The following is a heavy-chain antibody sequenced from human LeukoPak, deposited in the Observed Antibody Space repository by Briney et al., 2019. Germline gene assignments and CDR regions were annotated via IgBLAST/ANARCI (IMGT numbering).Heavy chain of an antibody. J-gene: IGHJ4*02. CDR3: AKDHANQLGILDY. D-gene: IGHD7-27*01. CDR1: GFTFSSYA. Sequence: GGSLRLSCAASGFTFSSYAMSWVRQAPGKGLDWVSGISGSGGSTYYADSVKGRFTISRDNSKNTLYLQMSSLRAEDTAVYYCAKDHANQLGILDYWGQGTQVTVSS. CDR2: ISGSGGST. V-gene: IGHV3-23*01.